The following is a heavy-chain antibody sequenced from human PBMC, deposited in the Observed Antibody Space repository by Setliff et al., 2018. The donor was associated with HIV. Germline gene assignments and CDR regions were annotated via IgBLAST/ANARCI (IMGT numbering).Heavy chain of an antibody. CDR3: ARAPFRGGSFGWFDP. Sequence: PSETLSLTCTVSGGSISSSSYYWGWIRQPPEKGLEWIGWIHYSGRTNFNPSLRSRATISFDTSKNQFSLNLTSVTAADTAVYYCARAPFRGGSFGWFDPWGQGTLVTVS. CDR2: IHYSGRT. D-gene: IGHD2-15*01. V-gene: IGHV4-39*07. J-gene: IGHJ5*02. CDR1: GGSISSSSYY.